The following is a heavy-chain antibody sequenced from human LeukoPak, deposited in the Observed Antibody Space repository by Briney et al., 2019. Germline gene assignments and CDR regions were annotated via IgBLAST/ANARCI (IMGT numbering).Heavy chain of an antibody. V-gene: IGHV1-18*01. J-gene: IGHJ4*02. CDR1: GYNFTTYG. Sequence: GASVKVSCKASGYNFTTYGISWVRQAPGQGLEWMGWISANKGNTKYAQKIQGRVTMTTDTSTSTSYMELRSLRSDDTAVYYCVASYILIDYHDFWGQGTLIIVSA. CDR2: ISANKGNT. CDR3: VASYILIDYHDF. D-gene: IGHD3-9*01.